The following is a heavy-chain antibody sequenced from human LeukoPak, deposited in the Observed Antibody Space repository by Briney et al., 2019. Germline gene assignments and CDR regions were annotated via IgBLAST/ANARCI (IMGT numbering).Heavy chain of an antibody. D-gene: IGHD2-15*01. Sequence: PSETQSLTCTVSGGSISSYYWSWIRQPPGKGLEWIGYIYYSGSTNYNPSLKSRVTISVDTSKNQFSLKLSSVTAADTAVYYCARHGWDCSGGSCYSLLNWFDPWGQGTLVTVSS. CDR2: IYYSGST. CDR1: GGSISSYY. J-gene: IGHJ5*02. V-gene: IGHV4-59*08. CDR3: ARHGWDCSGGSCYSLLNWFDP.